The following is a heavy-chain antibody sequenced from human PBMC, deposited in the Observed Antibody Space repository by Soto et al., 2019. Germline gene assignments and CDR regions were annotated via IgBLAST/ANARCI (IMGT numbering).Heavy chain of an antibody. J-gene: IGHJ5*02. CDR1: GFTFSSYG. V-gene: IGHV3-33*01. CDR2: IWYDGSNK. CDR3: AREGIGGEGWFDP. D-gene: IGHD1-20*01. Sequence: QVQLVESGGGVVQPGRSLRLSCAASGFTFSSYGMHWVRQAPGKGLEWAAVIWYDGSNKYYADSVKGRFTISRDNSKNTLYLQMNSLRAEDTAVYYCAREGIGGEGWFDPWGQGTLVTVSS.